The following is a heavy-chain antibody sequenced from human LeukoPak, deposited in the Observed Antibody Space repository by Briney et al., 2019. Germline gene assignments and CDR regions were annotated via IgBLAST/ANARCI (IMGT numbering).Heavy chain of an antibody. V-gene: IGHV3-21*01. CDR1: GFTFSSYS. CDR2: ISGTSNYI. D-gene: IGHD6-19*01. CDR3: ASSGPIAVAFFDY. Sequence: GGSLRLSCAASGFTFSSYSMHWVRQAPGKGLEGGSSISGTSNYIYYGDSVKGRFTISRDDAKNSQYLQMNSLRAEDTAGYYCASSGPIAVAFFDYWGQGILVTVSS. J-gene: IGHJ4*02.